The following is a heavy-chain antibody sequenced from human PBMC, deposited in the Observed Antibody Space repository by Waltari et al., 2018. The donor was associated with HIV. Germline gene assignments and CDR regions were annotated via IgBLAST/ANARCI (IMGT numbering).Heavy chain of an antibody. Sequence: QLQVQESGPGLVKHSETLSLTCTVSGGSISSRDYYWGWIRQPPGKGLEWIGIISYSGKTYSNPSLKSPVTISVDTSKSQFSLNLSSVTAADTSVYYCARQGLALYFDYWGQGTLVTVSS. J-gene: IGHJ4*02. V-gene: IGHV4-39*07. CDR3: ARQGLALYFDY. CDR1: GGSISSRDYY. D-gene: IGHD6-19*01. CDR2: ISYSGKT.